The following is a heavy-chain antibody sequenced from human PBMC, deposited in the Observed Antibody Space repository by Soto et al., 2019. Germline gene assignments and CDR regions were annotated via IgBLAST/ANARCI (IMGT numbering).Heavy chain of an antibody. V-gene: IGHV3-23*01. CDR1: GFTFSSYA. CDR2: VSASGGTT. Sequence: HPGGSLRLSCAASGFTFSSYAMAWVRQAPGKGLEWVSSVSASGGTTNYADSVKGRFTISRDNDNNTLFLQMNSLRAEDTAVYYCAKPFLAQWWYPDYWGQGALVTVSS. J-gene: IGHJ4*02. D-gene: IGHD2-15*01. CDR3: AKPFLAQWWYPDY.